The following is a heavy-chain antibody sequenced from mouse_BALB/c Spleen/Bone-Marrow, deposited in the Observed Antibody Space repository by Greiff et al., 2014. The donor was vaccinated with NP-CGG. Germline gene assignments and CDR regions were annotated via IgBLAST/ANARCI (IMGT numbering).Heavy chain of an antibody. D-gene: IGHD2-4*01. CDR1: GFPLTNYG. Sequence: QVQLKQSGPGLVAPSLSLSITCTVSGFPLTNYGVHWVRQPPGKGLEWLGVIWAGGSTNYNSALMSRLSITKDNSKSQVFLKMNSLQTDDTAMYYCARDRYYDYYFDYWGQGTTLTVSS. J-gene: IGHJ2*01. V-gene: IGHV2-9*02. CDR2: IWAGGST. CDR3: ARDRYYDYYFDY.